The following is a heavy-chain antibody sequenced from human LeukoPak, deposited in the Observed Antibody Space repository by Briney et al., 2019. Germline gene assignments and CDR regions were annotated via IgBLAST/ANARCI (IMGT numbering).Heavy chain of an antibody. Sequence: PGGSLRLSCAASGFTFSSNYMSWVRQAPGKGLEWVSGIYSGGSTYYADSVKGRFTISRDNSKNTLYLQMNSLRAEDTAVYYCARDVGLRLRAGGDAFDIWGQGTMVTVSS. CDR2: IYSGGST. D-gene: IGHD4-17*01. J-gene: IGHJ3*02. CDR1: GFTFSSNY. V-gene: IGHV3-66*02. CDR3: ARDVGLRLRAGGDAFDI.